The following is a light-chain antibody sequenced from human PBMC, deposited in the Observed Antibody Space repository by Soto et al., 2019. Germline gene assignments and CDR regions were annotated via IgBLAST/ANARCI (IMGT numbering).Light chain of an antibody. Sequence: IQLTQYPSFLSASVGDMVTITCRASQAISSHLAWYQQKPGKAPKLLVYIASTLQSGVPSRFSGSGSGTDFSLSINSLQPEDFATYYCQQQNSYRLTFGQGTKVDIK. CDR1: QAISSH. CDR2: IAS. J-gene: IGKJ4*01. CDR3: QQQNSYRLT. V-gene: IGKV1-9*01.